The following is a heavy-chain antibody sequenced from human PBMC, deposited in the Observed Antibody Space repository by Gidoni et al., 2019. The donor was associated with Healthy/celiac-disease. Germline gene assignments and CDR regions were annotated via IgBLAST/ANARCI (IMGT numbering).Heavy chain of an antibody. V-gene: IGHV1-69*01. Sequence: QVQLVQSGAGVKKPGSSVKVSCKASGGPFRSHAISWVRQAPGQGLEWMGGIIPIFGTANYAQKFQGRVTITADESTSTAYMELSSLRSEDTAVYYCASGEVGATPYYYGMDVWGQGTTVTVSS. CDR1: GGPFRSHA. J-gene: IGHJ6*02. CDR2: IIPIFGTA. CDR3: ASGEVGATPYYYGMDV. D-gene: IGHD1-26*01.